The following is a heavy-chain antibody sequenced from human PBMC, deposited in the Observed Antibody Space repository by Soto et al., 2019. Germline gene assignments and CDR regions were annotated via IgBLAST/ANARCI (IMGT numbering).Heavy chain of an antibody. V-gene: IGHV1-8*01. CDR3: ARQPGEYWGGFNWFDP. D-gene: IGHD2-21*01. CDR1: GYTFTSHK. CDR2: MDPDSGKT. Sequence: QVQLVQSGAEVKKPGASVKVSCKASGYTFTSHKINWVRQATGQGLEWMGWMDPDSGKTAYVQKFQGRVTMTRNTSIGTAYMELNSLRSEDTAMYYCARQPGEYWGGFNWFDPWGQGTLGNVSS. J-gene: IGHJ5*02.